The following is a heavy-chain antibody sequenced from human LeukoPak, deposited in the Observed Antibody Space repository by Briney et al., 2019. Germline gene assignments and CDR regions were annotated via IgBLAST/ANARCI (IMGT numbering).Heavy chain of an antibody. CDR3: VREGRGFDY. Sequence: PGGSLSLSCAVSGFTFSDHYMDWVRQAPGKGLEWVARSTDKGDSYTTEYAASVKGRFTISRDDSKNFLDLQMNSLKTEDTALYYCVREGRGFDYWGQGTQVTVSS. CDR1: GFTFSDHY. D-gene: IGHD3-10*01. CDR2: STDKGDSYTT. J-gene: IGHJ4*02. V-gene: IGHV3-72*01.